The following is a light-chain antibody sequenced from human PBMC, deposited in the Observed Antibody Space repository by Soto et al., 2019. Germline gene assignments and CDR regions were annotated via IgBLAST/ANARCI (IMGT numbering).Light chain of an antibody. CDR1: ESIGNY. Sequence: EVVLTQSPATLSLSPGERATLSCRASESIGNYLAWYQQKLGQAPKLLIYDASHSAIGFPGRFSGDGSGTDFTLANSSLEPEDFAVYYCQWRSDWPPRLTFGGGNKVEIK. CDR2: DAS. V-gene: IGKV3-11*01. J-gene: IGKJ4*01. CDR3: QWRSDWPPRLT.